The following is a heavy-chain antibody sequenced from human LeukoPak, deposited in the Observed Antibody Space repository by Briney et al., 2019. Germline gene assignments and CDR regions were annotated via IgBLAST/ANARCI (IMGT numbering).Heavy chain of an antibody. D-gene: IGHD2-15*01. CDR2: ISGSGGST. V-gene: IGHV3-23*01. CDR3: AKVDRYCSGGSCYGFDY. J-gene: IGHJ4*02. Sequence: GGSLRLSCAASGFTFSSYAMSWVRRAPGKGLEWVSAISGSGGSTYYADSVKGRFTISRDNSKNTLYLQMNSLRAEDTAVYYCAKVDRYCSGGSCYGFDYWGQGTLVTVSS. CDR1: GFTFSSYA.